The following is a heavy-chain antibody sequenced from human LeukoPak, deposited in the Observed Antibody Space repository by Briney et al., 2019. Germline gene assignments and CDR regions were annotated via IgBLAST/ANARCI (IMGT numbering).Heavy chain of an antibody. CDR1: GVSLRGYY. Sequence: SETLSLTCAVYGVSLRGYYWGWIRQPPGKGLEWIGSIYYSGSTYYNPSLKSRVTISVDTSKNQFSLKLSSVTAADTAVYYCWRRPLDYAIDYWGQGTLVTVSS. J-gene: IGHJ4*02. V-gene: IGHV4-39*01. D-gene: IGHD4-17*01. CDR2: IYYSGST. CDR3: WRRPLDYAIDY.